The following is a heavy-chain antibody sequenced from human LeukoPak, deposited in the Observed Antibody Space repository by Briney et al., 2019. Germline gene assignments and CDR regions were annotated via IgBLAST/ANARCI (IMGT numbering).Heavy chain of an antibody. CDR1: VFSFSGHW. J-gene: IGHJ4*02. CDR3: ARGSYGPDF. CDR2: INNDGSDT. D-gene: IGHD5-18*01. V-gene: IGHV3-74*01. Sequence: GGSLRLSCAASVFSFSGHWMHWVRQAPGKGLVWVSRINNDGSDTIFADSVKGRFTISRDNAKNTLYLQMNSLRAEDTAVYYCARGSYGPDFWGQGTLVTVSS.